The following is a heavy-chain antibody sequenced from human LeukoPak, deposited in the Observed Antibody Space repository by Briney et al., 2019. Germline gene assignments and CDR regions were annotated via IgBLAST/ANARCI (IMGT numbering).Heavy chain of an antibody. CDR2: ISANNGDT. CDR3: ARFLVGANALDP. J-gene: IGHJ5*02. V-gene: IGHV1-18*01. CDR1: GYTFSSNG. D-gene: IGHD1-26*01. Sequence: ASVKVPCKASGYTFSSNGIAWVRQAPGQGLEWMGRISANNGDTSYAQKFQGRVTMTTDTSTTTAYMELRSLRSDDTAMYYCARFLVGANALDPWGQGTAVTVSS.